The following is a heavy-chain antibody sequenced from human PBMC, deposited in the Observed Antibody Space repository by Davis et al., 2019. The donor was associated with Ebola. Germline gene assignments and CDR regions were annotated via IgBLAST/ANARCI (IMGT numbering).Heavy chain of an antibody. D-gene: IGHD1-14*01. CDR1: GFTFSAYW. V-gene: IGHV3-7*03. Sequence: GESLKISCAASGFTFSAYWMSWVRQAPGKGLEWVATIKQDGSEKYYVDSVKGRFTISRDNAKNSLYLQMNSLRAEDTAVYYCARDLPGGDWYFDLWGRGTLVTVSS. CDR3: ARDLPGGDWYFDL. J-gene: IGHJ2*01. CDR2: IKQDGSEK.